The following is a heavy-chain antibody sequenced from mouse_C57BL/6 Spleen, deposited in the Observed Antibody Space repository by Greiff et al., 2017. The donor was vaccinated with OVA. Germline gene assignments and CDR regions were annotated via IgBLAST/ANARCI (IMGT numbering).Heavy chain of an antibody. D-gene: IGHD2-2*01. V-gene: IGHV1-53*01. J-gene: IGHJ3*01. CDR1: GYTFTSYW. CDR2: INPSNGGT. CDR3: ASLYYGYDWFAY. Sequence: QVQLKQPGTELVKPGASVKLSCKASGYTFTSYWMHWVKQRPGQGLEWIGNINPSNGGTNYNEKFKSKATLTVDKSSSTAYMQLSSLTSEDSAVYYWASLYYGYDWFAYWGQGTLVTVSA.